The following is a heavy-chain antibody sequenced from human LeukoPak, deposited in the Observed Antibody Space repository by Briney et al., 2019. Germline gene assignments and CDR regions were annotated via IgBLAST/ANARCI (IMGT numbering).Heavy chain of an antibody. CDR1: GYSISSDYH. J-gene: IGHJ4*02. CDR3: ARVGMAVAALALDY. V-gene: IGHV4-38-2*02. D-gene: IGHD6-19*01. Sequence: PSETLSLTCTVSGYSISSDYHWGWIRQPPGRGLQWIGIIYHSGSTYYNPSLKSRVTISVDTSKNQFSLRLSSVTAADTAVYYCARVGMAVAALALDYWGQGTLVTVSS. CDR2: IYHSGST.